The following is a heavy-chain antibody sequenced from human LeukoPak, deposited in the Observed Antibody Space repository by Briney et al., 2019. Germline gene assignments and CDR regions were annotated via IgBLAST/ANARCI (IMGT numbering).Heavy chain of an antibody. D-gene: IGHD6-19*01. CDR1: GYTLTELS. J-gene: IGHJ4*02. CDR3: ATPRAYSSGWYPRVTEEYYFDY. V-gene: IGHV1-24*01. CDR2: LDPEDGET. Sequence: ASVKVSCKVSGYTLTELSMHWVRQAPGKALEWMGGLDPEDGETIYAQKFQGRVTMTEDTSTDTAYMELSSLRSEDTAVYYCATPRAYSSGWYPRVTEEYYFDYWGQGTLVTVSS.